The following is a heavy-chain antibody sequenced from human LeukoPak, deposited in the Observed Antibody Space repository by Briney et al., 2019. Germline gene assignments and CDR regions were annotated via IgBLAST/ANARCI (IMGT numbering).Heavy chain of an antibody. Sequence: PSQTLSLTCTVSGASISSGAYYWIWLRQHPGKGLQWIGYIYYSGTTYYNPSLQSRVIISLDTSKNQFSLKLSSVTAADTALYFCARDRTGYFFDDWGQRTLVTFSS. J-gene: IGHJ4*02. CDR3: ARDRTGYFFDD. CDR2: IYYSGTT. V-gene: IGHV4-31*03. CDR1: GASISSGAYY.